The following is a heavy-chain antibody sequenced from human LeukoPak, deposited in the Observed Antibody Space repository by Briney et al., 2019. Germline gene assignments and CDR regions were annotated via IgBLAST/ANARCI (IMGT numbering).Heavy chain of an antibody. CDR2: INHSGST. D-gene: IGHD2-2*01. V-gene: IGHV4-34*01. CDR1: GGSFSGYY. Sequence: SETLSLTCAVYGGSFSGYYWSWIRQPPGKGLEWIGEINHSGSTNYNPSLKSRVTISVDTSKNQFSLKLSSVTAADTAVYYCAREGYXVVVGYFDYWGQGTLVTVX. J-gene: IGHJ4*02. CDR3: AREGYXVVVGYFDY.